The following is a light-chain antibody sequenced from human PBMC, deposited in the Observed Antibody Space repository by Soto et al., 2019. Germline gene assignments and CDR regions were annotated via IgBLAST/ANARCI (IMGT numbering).Light chain of an antibody. Sequence: DIVMTQSPDSLAVSLGERATINCKSSQSVLSSSNNKNFLAWYQQKPGQSPKLLIYWASTRESGVPDRFSGSGSGTDFTLTISSLQAEDGAVYYCQQYYSIPYTFGQGTKLEI. V-gene: IGKV4-1*01. CDR3: QQYYSIPYT. CDR1: QSVLSSSNNKNF. CDR2: WAS. J-gene: IGKJ2*01.